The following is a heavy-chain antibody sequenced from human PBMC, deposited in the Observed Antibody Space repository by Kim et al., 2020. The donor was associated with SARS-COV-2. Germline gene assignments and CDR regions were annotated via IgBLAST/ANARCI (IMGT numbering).Heavy chain of an antibody. CDR1: GLTFSDYA. CDR3: VRYWRNYVAVH. Sequence: GGSLRLSCSASGLTFSDYAIHWVRRAPGMGLQYVSAITRDGDGSFYADSVKDRFSIFRDNSKNTLFLQMSGLRIEDTAIYYCVRYWRNYVAVHWGQGTL. D-gene: IGHD1-7*01. J-gene: IGHJ4*02. CDR2: ITRDGDGS. V-gene: IGHV3-64D*06.